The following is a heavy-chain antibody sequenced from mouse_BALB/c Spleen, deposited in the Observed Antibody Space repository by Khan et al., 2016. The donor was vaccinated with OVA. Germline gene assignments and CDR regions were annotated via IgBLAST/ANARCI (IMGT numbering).Heavy chain of an antibody. Sequence: QIQLVQSGAELVKPGASVRLSCKASGYTFTSYYLYWVKQRPGQGLEWIGDINPSNGDTNFNEKFKSKTTLTVDKSSSTAYIHLNSLTSEDSAIYYCTRSEYGSFAYWGQGTLVTVSA. J-gene: IGHJ3*01. CDR1: GYTFTSYY. D-gene: IGHD2-2*01. V-gene: IGHV1-53*01. CDR2: INPSNGDT. CDR3: TRSEYGSFAY.